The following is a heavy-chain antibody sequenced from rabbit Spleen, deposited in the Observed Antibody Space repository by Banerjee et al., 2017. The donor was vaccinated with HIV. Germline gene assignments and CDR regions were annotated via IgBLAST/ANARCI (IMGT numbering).Heavy chain of an antibody. V-gene: IGHV1S40*01. D-gene: IGHD2-1*01. Sequence: QSLEESGGDLVKPGASLTLTCTVSGFSFSGSAWICWVRQAPGKGLEWIACINSNDGDTDYANWPKGRFTISKTSSTTVTLEMTSLTVADTATFFCGRAGEGGYGYLDLWGQGTPSPS. J-gene: IGHJ4*01. CDR1: GFSFSGSAW. CDR2: INSNDGDT. CDR3: GRAGEGGYGYLDL.